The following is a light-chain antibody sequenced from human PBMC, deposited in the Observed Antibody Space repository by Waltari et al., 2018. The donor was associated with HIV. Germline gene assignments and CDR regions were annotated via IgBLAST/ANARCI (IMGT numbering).Light chain of an antibody. CDR2: WAS. V-gene: IGKV4-1*01. CDR1: QSVLYSANNKNY. J-gene: IGKJ1*01. CDR3: QQYYSSPRT. Sequence: DIEMTQSPDSLAVSLGERATINCKSSQSVLYSANNKNYLAWYQQKPGQPPKLLFYWASTRESGVPDRFRGTGSGTDFTLTITSLQAEDVAVYYCQQYYSSPRTFSQGTKVEVE.